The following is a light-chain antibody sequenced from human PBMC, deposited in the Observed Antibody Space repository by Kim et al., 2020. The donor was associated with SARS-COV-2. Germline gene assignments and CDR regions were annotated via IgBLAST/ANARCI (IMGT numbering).Light chain of an antibody. V-gene: IGLV2-14*03. CDR3: SSYTSSISVL. CDR1: SSDIGRYKS. Sequence: GQSITISCTETSSDIGRYKSVSWYQKLPGKVPKLIISDVPNRPSGVSNRFTGSKSGNPASLSISGLQTEDEADYYCSSYTSSISVLFGGGTQLTVL. CDR2: DVP. J-gene: IGLJ2*01.